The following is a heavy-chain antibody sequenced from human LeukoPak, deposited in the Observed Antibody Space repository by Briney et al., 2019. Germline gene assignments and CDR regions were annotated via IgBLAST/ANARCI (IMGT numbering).Heavy chain of an antibody. D-gene: IGHD6-13*01. J-gene: IGHJ4*02. Sequence: SETLSLTCTVSGGSISSYYWSWIRQPPGKGLEWIGYIYTSGSNNYNPSLKGRVTISADTSKNQFSLKLSSVTAADTAVYYCARHMAAAGSKYFDYWGQGTLVTVSS. V-gene: IGHV4-4*09. CDR1: GGSISSYY. CDR3: ARHMAAAGSKYFDY. CDR2: IYTSGSN.